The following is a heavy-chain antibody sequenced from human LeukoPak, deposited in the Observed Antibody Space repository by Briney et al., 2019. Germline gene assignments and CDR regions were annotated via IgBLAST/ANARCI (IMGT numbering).Heavy chain of an antibody. CDR2: MNPNSGNT. CDR3: ARGRFHYDSSGYYRKLDY. CDR1: GYAFTSYD. J-gene: IGHJ4*02. Sequence: ASVKVSCKASGYAFTSYDINWVRQATGQGPEWMGWMNPNSGNTGYAQKFQGRVTMTRNTSISTAYMEQSSLRSTDTAGYYCARGRFHYDSSGYYRKLDYWGQGTLVTVS. D-gene: IGHD3-22*01. V-gene: IGHV1-8*01.